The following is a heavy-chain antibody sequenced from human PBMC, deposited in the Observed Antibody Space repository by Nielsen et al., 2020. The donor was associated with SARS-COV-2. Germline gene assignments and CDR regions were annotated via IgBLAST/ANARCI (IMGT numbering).Heavy chain of an antibody. Sequence: GKSLKISCVGSGFSFSNFEINWVRQAPGKGLEWVSSIGAIDGSTNYAESLRGRFTISRDNSKNTLYLQINSLRAEDTAMYYCAKNPSRRDYGADYWGQGTLVTVSS. J-gene: IGHJ4*02. D-gene: IGHD4-17*01. V-gene: IGHV3-23*01. CDR3: AKNPSRRDYGADY. CDR1: GFSFSNFE. CDR2: IGAIDGST.